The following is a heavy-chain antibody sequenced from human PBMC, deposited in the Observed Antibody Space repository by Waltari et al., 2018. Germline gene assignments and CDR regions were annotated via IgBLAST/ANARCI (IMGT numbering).Heavy chain of an antibody. CDR1: GGSFSGYY. J-gene: IGHJ4*02. Sequence: QVQLQQWGAGLLKPSETLSLTCAVYGGSFSGYYWSWIRQPPGKGLEWIGEINHSGSTNYNPSLKSRVTISVDTSKNQFSLKLSSVTAADTAVYYCARCFMVGSTACDYWGQGTLVTVSS. D-gene: IGHD1-26*01. CDR3: ARCFMVGSTACDY. CDR2: INHSGST. V-gene: IGHV4-34*01.